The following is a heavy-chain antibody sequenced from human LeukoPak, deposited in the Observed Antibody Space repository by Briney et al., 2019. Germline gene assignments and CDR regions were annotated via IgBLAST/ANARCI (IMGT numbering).Heavy chain of an antibody. V-gene: IGHV1-18*01. CDR3: ARRGGKNYGDYVVYYYYMDV. Sequence: ASVKVSCKASGYTFSSYGISWVRQAPGQGLEWMGWISAYNGNTNYAQKIQGRVTMTTDTSTSTAYMELRSLRSDDTAVYYCARRGGKNYGDYVVYYYYMDVWGKGTTVTVSS. D-gene: IGHD4-17*01. CDR1: GYTFSSYG. J-gene: IGHJ6*03. CDR2: ISAYNGNT.